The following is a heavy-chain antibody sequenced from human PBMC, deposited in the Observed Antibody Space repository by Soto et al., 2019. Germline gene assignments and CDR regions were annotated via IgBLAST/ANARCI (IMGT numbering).Heavy chain of an antibody. CDR3: EIVTFHPLNPDAFDF. Sequence: SETLSLTCAVYGGSFSGYYWSWIRQPPGKGLEWIGEINHSGSTNYNPSLKSRVTISVDTSKNQFSLKLSSVTAADTAVYYCEIVTFHPLNPDAFDFWGQGSMVTVSS. D-gene: IGHD2-21*01. CDR1: GGSFSGYY. V-gene: IGHV4-34*01. J-gene: IGHJ3*01. CDR2: INHSGST.